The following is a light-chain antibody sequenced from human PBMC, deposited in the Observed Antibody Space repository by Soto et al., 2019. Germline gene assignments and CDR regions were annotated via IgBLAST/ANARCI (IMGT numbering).Light chain of an antibody. CDR3: CSYACTSTFV. V-gene: IGLV2-23*02. Sequence: QSVLTQPASVSGSPGQSITISCTGTSNDIGHYDLVSWFQHHPGKAPQVIIYQVTKRPSGVSDRFSGSRSGNTASLTISGLQTEDEADYYCCSYACTSTFVFGIGTKLTVL. J-gene: IGLJ1*01. CDR2: QVT. CDR1: SNDIGHYDL.